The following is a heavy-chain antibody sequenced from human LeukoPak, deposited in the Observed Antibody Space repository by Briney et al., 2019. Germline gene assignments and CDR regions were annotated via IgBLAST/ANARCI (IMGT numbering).Heavy chain of an antibody. CDR3: AKDLMSYYDFWSGYYTGKGAHYYYGMDV. V-gene: IGHV3-23*01. CDR2: IFDSGAPS. J-gene: IGHJ6*02. CDR1: GITFRHHA. Sequence: PGGSLRLSCVASGITFRHHAMNWVRQAPGKGLEWVSSIFDSGAPSYYADSVKGRFTISRDNSKNTLYLQMNSLRAEDTAVYYCAKDLMSYYDFWSGYYTGKGAHYYYGMDVWGQGTTVTVSS. D-gene: IGHD3-3*01.